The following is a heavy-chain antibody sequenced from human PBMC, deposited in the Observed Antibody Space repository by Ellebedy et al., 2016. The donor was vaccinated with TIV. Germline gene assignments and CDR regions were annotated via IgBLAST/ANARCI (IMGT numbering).Heavy chain of an antibody. Sequence: ASVKVSXXVSGYTFTRYGMSWVRQAPGQGPEWMGWIAVYNGHTKYAQKFQDRDVMTTETATSTVYMELRSLRSDDTAVYYCARSRLGGGHWYFDFWGRGTLVTVSS. CDR2: IAVYNGHT. V-gene: IGHV1-18*01. CDR1: GYTFTRYG. D-gene: IGHD3-10*01. J-gene: IGHJ2*01. CDR3: ARSRLGGGHWYFDF.